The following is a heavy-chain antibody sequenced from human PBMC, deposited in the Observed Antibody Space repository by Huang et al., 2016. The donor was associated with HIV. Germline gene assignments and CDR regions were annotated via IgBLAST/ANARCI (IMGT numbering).Heavy chain of an antibody. D-gene: IGHD3-10*01. CDR2: IYYSGIT. V-gene: IGHV4-39*02. CDR3: ARLPGSITMIRGVITDPY. CDR1: GGSIRSDNYY. Sequence: QLQLQESGPGLVKPSETLSLTCTVSGGSIRSDNYYWGLIRQPPGKGLEWIGRIYYSGITYYTPSLKRRVTITVDTSKNHFSLRMRSVTAADTAVYYCARLPGSITMIRGVITDPYWGQGTLLTVSS. J-gene: IGHJ4*02.